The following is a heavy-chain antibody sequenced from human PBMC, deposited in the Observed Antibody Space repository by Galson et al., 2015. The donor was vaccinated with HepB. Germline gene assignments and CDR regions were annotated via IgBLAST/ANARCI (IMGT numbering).Heavy chain of an antibody. D-gene: IGHD1-1*01. CDR2: ISYDGSNK. Sequence: SLRLSCAASGFTFSSYAMHWVRQAPGKGLEWVAVISYDGSNKYYADSVKGRFTISRDNSENTLYLQMNSLRAEDTAVYYCASSPLNNWNDGGNWFDPWGQGTLVTVSS. CDR1: GFTFSSYA. CDR3: ASSPLNNWNDGGNWFDP. V-gene: IGHV3-30-3*01. J-gene: IGHJ5*02.